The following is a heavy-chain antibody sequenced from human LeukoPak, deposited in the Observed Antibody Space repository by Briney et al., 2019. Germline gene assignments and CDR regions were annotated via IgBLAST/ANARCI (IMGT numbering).Heavy chain of an antibody. Sequence: PGESLKISCKGSGYSFTSYWIGWVRQMPGKGLEWMGIIYPGDSDTRYSPSFQGQVTISADKSISTAYLQWSSLKASDTAMYYCARHIPTGDYGESYYYYYMDVWGKGTTVTVSS. CDR1: GYSFTSYW. CDR2: IYPGDSDT. D-gene: IGHD4-17*01. J-gene: IGHJ6*03. CDR3: ARHIPTGDYGESYYYYYMDV. V-gene: IGHV5-51*01.